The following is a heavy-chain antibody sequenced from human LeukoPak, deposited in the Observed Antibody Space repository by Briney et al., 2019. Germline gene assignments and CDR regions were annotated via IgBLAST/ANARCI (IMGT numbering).Heavy chain of an antibody. CDR3: AKSLYYYDSTFDY. Sequence: GGSLRLSCAASGFTVSRNYMSWVRQAPGKGLEWVSVIYSGGRTYYADSVKGRFTISRDNSKNTLYLQVNSLRAEDTAVYYCAKSLYYYDSTFDYWGQGTLVTVSS. CDR1: GFTVSRNY. CDR2: IYSGGRT. J-gene: IGHJ4*02. D-gene: IGHD3-22*01. V-gene: IGHV3-66*01.